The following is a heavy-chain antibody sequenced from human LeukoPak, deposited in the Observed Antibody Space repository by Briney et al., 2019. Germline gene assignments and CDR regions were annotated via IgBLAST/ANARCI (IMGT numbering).Heavy chain of an antibody. CDR3: ARGLVPGFLDY. CDR1: GSPSRPPW. D-gene: IGHD4-11*01. CDR2: INSDESIT. V-gene: IGHV3-74*01. Sequence: GGSLRPPCAPPGSPSRPPWMYWVRQPPGKGLFWVSRINSDESITTYADSVKGRFTISRDNAKNTLYLQMNSLRAEDTAVYYCARGLVPGFLDYWGQGTPVTVSS. J-gene: IGHJ4*02.